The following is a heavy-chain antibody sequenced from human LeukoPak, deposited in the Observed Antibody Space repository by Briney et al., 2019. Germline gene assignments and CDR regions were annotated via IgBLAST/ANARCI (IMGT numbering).Heavy chain of an antibody. CDR3: ARDRHYVLMVYAPFDY. CDR2: ISPTGSTT. D-gene: IGHD2-8*01. J-gene: IGHJ4*02. CDR1: GFSFSGHW. V-gene: IGHV3-74*01. Sequence: PGGSLRLSCTASGFSFSGHWMHWTRQLPGKGLVWVSRISPTGSTTSYADSVKGRFTVSRDNAKNTLYLQVNNLRAEDTAVYYCARDRHYVLMVYAPFDYWGQGTLVTVSS.